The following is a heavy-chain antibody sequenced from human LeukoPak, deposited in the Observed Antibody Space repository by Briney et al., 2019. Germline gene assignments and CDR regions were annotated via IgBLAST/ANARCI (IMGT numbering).Heavy chain of an antibody. J-gene: IGHJ4*02. V-gene: IGHV4-4*07. CDR3: ARAHRAWFFDY. CDR2: IYTSGRT. Sequence: CLRRPAAKGVKVLGPIYTSGRTNYNPSLKSRVTMPVDTSNNQFSLKLSPVTAADPLVYYCARAHRAWFFDYWGQGTLVTVSS. D-gene: IGHD3-22*01.